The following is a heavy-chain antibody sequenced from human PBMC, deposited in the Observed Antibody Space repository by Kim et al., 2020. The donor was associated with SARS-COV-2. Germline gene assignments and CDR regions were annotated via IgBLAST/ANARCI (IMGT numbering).Heavy chain of an antibody. V-gene: IGHV4-39*01. D-gene: IGHD5-12*01. J-gene: IGHJ4*02. CDR1: GGSISSSSYY. CDR3: ASRYSGYDVGAYDY. CDR2: IYYSGST. Sequence: SETLSLTCTVSGGSISSSSYYWGWIRQPPGKGLEWIGSIYYSGSTYYNPSLKSRVTISVDTSKNQFSLKLSSVTAADTAVYYCASRYSGYDVGAYDYWGQGTLVTVSS.